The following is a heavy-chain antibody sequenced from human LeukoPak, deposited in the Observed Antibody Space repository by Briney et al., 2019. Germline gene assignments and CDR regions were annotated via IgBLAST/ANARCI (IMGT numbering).Heavy chain of an antibody. V-gene: IGHV4-4*09. D-gene: IGHD1-26*01. CDR3: ARRDSGSYSSFDY. Sequence: SETQSLTCTVSGGSISSYYWSWIRQPPGKGLEWIGYIYTSGYTNYNPSLRSRVTTSVDASKNQFSLRLSSVTAADTAVYYCARRDSGSYSSFDYWGPGILVTVSS. J-gene: IGHJ4*02. CDR1: GGSISSYY. CDR2: IYTSGYT.